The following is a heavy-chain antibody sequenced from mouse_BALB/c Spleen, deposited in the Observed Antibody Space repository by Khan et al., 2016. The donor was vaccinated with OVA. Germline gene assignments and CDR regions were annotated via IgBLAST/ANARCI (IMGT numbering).Heavy chain of an antibody. Sequence: EVMLVESGGDLVKPGGSLKLSCAASGFTFSTYGMSWVRQTPDKRLEWVATISSGGSYTYYPDNVKGRFTISRDNAKNTLYLQMSSLKSVDTAMYYCARLAYYYNSEGFAYWGQGTLVTVSA. D-gene: IGHD1-1*01. CDR1: GFTFSTYG. CDR3: ARLAYYYNSEGFAY. V-gene: IGHV5-6*01. CDR2: ISSGGSYT. J-gene: IGHJ3*01.